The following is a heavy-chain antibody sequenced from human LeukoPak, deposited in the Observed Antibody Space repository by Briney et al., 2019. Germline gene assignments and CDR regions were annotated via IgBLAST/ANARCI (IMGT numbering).Heavy chain of an antibody. D-gene: IGHD3-9*01. J-gene: IGHJ4*02. CDR2: FDPEDGET. CDR1: GGTFSSYA. CDR3: ATVFDILTGYSYYFDY. Sequence: ASVKVSCKASGGTFSSYAISWVRQAPGQGLEWMGGFDPEDGETIYAQKFQGRVTMTEDTSTDTAYMELSSLRSEDTAVYYCATVFDILTGYSYYFDYWGQGTLVTVSS. V-gene: IGHV1-24*01.